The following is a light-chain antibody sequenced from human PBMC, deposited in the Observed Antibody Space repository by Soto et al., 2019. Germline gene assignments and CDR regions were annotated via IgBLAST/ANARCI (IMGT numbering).Light chain of an antibody. CDR2: AAS. J-gene: IGKJ2*01. CDR1: QGISSY. CDR3: QQSYSTPPS. Sequence: DLQMTQSPSSLSASVGDRVTITCRASQGISSYLNWYQQKPGKAPKLLIYAASSLQSGVPSRFSGSGSGTDFTLTIGSLQPEDFATYYCQQSYSTPPSFGQGTKLEIK. V-gene: IGKV1-39*01.